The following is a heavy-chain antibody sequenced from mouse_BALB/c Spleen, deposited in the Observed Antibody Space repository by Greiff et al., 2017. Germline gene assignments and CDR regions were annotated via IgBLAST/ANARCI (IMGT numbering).Heavy chain of an antibody. CDR1: GFTFSSYG. Sequence: EVHLVESGGDLVKPGGSLKLSCAASGFTFSSYGMSWVRQTPDKRLEWVATISSGGSYTYYPDSVKGRFTISRDNAKNTLYLQMSSLKSEDTAMYYCASQGVRAPWFAYGGQGTLVTVSA. D-gene: IGHD2-14*01. CDR3: ASQGVRAPWFAY. CDR2: ISSGGSYT. J-gene: IGHJ3*01. V-gene: IGHV5-6*01.